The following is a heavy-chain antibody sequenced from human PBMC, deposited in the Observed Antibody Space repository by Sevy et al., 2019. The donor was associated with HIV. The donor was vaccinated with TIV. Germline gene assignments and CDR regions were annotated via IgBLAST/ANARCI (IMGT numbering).Heavy chain of an antibody. V-gene: IGHV4-59*08. CDR1: GGSINSDH. Sequence: SETLSLTCTVSGGSINSDHWNWIRQPPGKGLEWIGHVYYTGGTNYNPSLKNRITISVDRTKNQFSLKLTSVTAADTAVYYCARRNDFGIWGQGTMVTVSS. CDR3: ARRNDFGI. J-gene: IGHJ3*02. CDR2: VYYTGGT.